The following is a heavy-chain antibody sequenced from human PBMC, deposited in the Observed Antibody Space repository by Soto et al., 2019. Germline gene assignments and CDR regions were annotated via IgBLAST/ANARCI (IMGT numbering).Heavy chain of an antibody. V-gene: IGHV3-23*01. D-gene: IGHD6-13*01. CDR3: AKGALTRIAATGVDY. J-gene: IGHJ4*02. CDR2: ISCSCGTI. CDR1: GFTFSSYA. Sequence: GGSLRLSCAASGFTFSSYAMTWVRQAPGKGLEWVSVISCSCGTIYYADSVKGRFTISRDNSKNTMYLQMNSLRAEDTAVYYCAKGALTRIAATGVDYWGQGTPVTVSS.